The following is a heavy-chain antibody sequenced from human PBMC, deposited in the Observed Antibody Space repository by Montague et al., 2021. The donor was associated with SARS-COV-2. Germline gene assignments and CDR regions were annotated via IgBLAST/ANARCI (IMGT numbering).Heavy chain of an antibody. CDR2: IYYSGGT. J-gene: IGHJ5*02. CDR3: ARTSLASASCRFDP. D-gene: IGHD3-16*02. CDR1: GGSTNNFY. Sequence: SETLSITSTVSGGSTNNFYWSWIRQPPGKGLEWIGYIYYSGGTDYNPSLKSRVTISIDTSKNQFSLNLTSVTAADTGVYYCARTSLASASCRFDPWGQGTLVTVSS. V-gene: IGHV4-59*01.